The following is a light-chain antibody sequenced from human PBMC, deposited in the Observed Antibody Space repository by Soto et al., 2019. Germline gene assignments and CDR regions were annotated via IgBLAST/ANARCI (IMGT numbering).Light chain of an antibody. CDR1: SSDVGSYNL. CDR2: EGS. V-gene: IGLV2-23*01. CDR3: CSYAGSSLPNYV. Sequence: QSALTQPASLSGSPGQSITISCTGTSSDVGSYNLVSWYQQHPGKAPKLMIYEGSKRPSGVSNRFSGSKSGNTASLTISGLQAEDEADYYCCSYAGSSLPNYVFGTGTKVTVL. J-gene: IGLJ1*01.